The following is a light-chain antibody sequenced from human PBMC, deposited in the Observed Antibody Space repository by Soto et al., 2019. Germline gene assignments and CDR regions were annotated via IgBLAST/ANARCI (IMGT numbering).Light chain of an antibody. Sequence: QSVLTQPASVSGSPGQSITISCAGTSSDIGGSNYVSWYQQHPGKAPKLMIYGVSNRPSGVSNRFSGSKSGNTASLTISGLQAEEEADYFCYSSRSSSSTFYVFGTGTKLTVL. CDR3: YSSRSSSSTFYV. CDR2: GVS. J-gene: IGLJ1*01. CDR1: SSDIGGSNY. V-gene: IGLV2-14*03.